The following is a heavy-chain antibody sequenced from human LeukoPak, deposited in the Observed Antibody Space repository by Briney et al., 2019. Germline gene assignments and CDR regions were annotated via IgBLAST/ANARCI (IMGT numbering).Heavy chain of an antibody. J-gene: IGHJ3*02. CDR3: AREAPGSAFDI. Sequence: GGSLRLSCAASGFTVSSNYMSWVRQAPGKGLEWVSVIYSGGSTYYADSVKGRFTISRDNSKNTLYHQMNSLRAEDTAVYYCAREAPGSAFDIWGQGTMVTVSS. CDR1: GFTVSSNY. CDR2: IYSGGST. V-gene: IGHV3-66*01.